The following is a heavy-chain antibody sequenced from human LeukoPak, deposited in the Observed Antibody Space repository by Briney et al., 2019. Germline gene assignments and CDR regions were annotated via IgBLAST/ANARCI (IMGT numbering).Heavy chain of an antibody. CDR3: ARLRTTVTTGDY. D-gene: IGHD4-17*01. V-gene: IGHV4-39*01. J-gene: IGHJ4*02. CDR1: GGSISSSSYY. Sequence: SETLSLTCTVSGGSISSSSYYWGWIRQPPGKGLEWIGSIYYSGSTYYNPSLKSRVTISVDTSKNQFPLKLSSVTAADTAVYYCARLRTTVTTGDYWGQGTLVTVSS. CDR2: IYYSGST.